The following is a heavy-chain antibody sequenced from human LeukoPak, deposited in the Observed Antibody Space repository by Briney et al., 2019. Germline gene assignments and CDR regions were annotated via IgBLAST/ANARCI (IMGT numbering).Heavy chain of an antibody. CDR1: GFTLSAHR. Sequence: GGSLRLSCEASGFTLSAHRMYWVRQAPGKGLVWVSRIGSDGTNTLYADSVKGRFTISRDNAKNTLYLQMTSLRAEDTAVYYCARALRSSYYYYYDMDVWGQGTTVTVSS. CDR2: IGSDGTNT. D-gene: IGHD2-2*01. V-gene: IGHV3-74*01. J-gene: IGHJ6*02. CDR3: ARALRSSYYYYYDMDV.